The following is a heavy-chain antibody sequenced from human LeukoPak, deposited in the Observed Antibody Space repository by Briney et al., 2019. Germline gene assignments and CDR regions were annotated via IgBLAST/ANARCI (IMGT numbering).Heavy chain of an antibody. Sequence: GGSLRLSCAASGFTFSSYSMNWVRQAPGKGLEWVSSISSSSSYIYYADSVKGRFTISRDNAKNSLYLQMNSLRAEDTAVCYCARGLTRYFQHWGQGTLVTVSS. CDR3: ARGLTRYFQH. J-gene: IGHJ1*01. CDR2: ISSSSSYI. V-gene: IGHV3-21*01. CDR1: GFTFSSYS.